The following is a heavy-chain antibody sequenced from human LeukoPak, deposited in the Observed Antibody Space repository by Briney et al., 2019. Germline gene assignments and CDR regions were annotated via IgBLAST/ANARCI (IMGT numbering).Heavy chain of an antibody. CDR3: ARGLKPRGTAMVPFDP. Sequence: PSETLSLTCTVSGGSISSSSYYWGWIRQPPGKGLEWIGSIYYSGSTYYNPSLKSRVTISVDTSKNQFSLKLSSVTAADTAVYYCARGLKPRGTAMVPFDPWGQGTLVTVSS. CDR2: IYYSGST. V-gene: IGHV4-39*07. J-gene: IGHJ5*02. D-gene: IGHD5-18*01. CDR1: GGSISSSSYY.